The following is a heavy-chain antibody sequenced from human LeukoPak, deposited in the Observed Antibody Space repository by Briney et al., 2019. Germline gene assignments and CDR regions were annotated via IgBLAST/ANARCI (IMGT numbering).Heavy chain of an antibody. CDR2: ICSDGDNT. D-gene: IGHD4-17*01. CDR3: VRVNDYGDRNLYYFGY. CDR1: GFIFSNYG. V-gene: IGHV3-64D*06. Sequence: GGSLRLSCSASGFIFSNYGMYWVRQAPGKRLEFVSAICSDGDNTFYADSVKGRFTISRDNSKNTLYLQTSSLRGEDTAVYYCVRVNDYGDRNLYYFGYWGQGTLVTVSS. J-gene: IGHJ4*02.